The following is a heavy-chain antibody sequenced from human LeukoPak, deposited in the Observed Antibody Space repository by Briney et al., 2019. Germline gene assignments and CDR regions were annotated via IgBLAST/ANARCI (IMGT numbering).Heavy chain of an antibody. V-gene: IGHV4-59*01. CDR1: GGSINTYF. CDR2: RHHSGST. D-gene: IGHD2-21*02. J-gene: IGHJ4*02. Sequence: PSETVSLTCTVSGGSINTYFWSWIRQTPGKGLEWIGYRHHSGSTDYNPSLKSRVTTSLDPSKSQFSLRLTSLTSADTAVYFCARGLPVTASFYFDYWGQGTLVTVSS. CDR3: ARGLPVTASFYFDY.